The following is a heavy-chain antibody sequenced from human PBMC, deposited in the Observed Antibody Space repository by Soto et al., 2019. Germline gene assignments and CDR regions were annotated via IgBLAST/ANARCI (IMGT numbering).Heavy chain of an antibody. CDR3: ATAGPYYYDSSGYPGDYFDY. Sequence: ASVKVSCKVSGYTLTELSMHWVRQAPGKGLEWMGGFDPEDGETIYAQKFQGRVTMTEDTSTDTAYMELSGLRSEDTAVYYCATAGPYYYDSSGYPGDYFDYWGQGTLVTVSS. CDR2: FDPEDGET. J-gene: IGHJ4*02. D-gene: IGHD3-22*01. CDR1: GYTLTELS. V-gene: IGHV1-24*01.